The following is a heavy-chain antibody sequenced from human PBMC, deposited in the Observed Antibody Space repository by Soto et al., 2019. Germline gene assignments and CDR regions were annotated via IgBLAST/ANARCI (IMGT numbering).Heavy chain of an antibody. CDR3: AVDYANGYYFDY. J-gene: IGHJ4*02. V-gene: IGHV4-38-2*01. D-gene: IGHD4-17*01. Sequence: KPSETLSLTCDVSGYSISSGFYWGWIRQPPGKGLEWIGNIYHSGSTHYNPSLKSRVTISVDTSKNQFSLKLTSVTAADTAVYYCAVDYANGYYFDYWGQGTLFTVSS. CDR1: GYSISSGFY. CDR2: IYHSGST.